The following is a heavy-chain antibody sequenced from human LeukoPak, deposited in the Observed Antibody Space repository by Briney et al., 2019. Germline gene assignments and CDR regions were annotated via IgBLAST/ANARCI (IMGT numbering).Heavy chain of an antibody. D-gene: IGHD3-10*01. V-gene: IGHV3-48*04. CDR1: GFTFSSYS. Sequence: GGSLRLSCAASGFTFSSYSMNWVRQAPGKGLEWVSYISSSGSTIYYADSVKGRFTISRDNAKNSLYLQMNSLRAEDTAVYYCARVRSSYYYGSGYFDYWGQGTLVTVSS. J-gene: IGHJ4*02. CDR2: ISSSGSTI. CDR3: ARVRSSYYYGSGYFDY.